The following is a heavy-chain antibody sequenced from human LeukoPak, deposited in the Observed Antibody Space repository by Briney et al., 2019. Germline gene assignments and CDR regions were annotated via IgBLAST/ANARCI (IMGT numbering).Heavy chain of an antibody. J-gene: IGHJ4*02. CDR2: IYSGGSI. CDR1: GFTVSSNY. CDR3: ARADSSGYSGLLY. Sequence: GGSLRLSCAASGFTVSSNYMSWVRQAPGKGLEWVSVIYSGGSIYYADSLKGRFTISRDISKNTLHLHMNSLRAEDTAVYYCARADSSGYSGLLYWGQGTLVTVSS. V-gene: IGHV3-53*01. D-gene: IGHD3-22*01.